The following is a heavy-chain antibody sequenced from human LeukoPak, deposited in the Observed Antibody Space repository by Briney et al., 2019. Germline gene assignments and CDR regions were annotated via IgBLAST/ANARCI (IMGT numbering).Heavy chain of an antibody. D-gene: IGHD6-13*01. J-gene: IGHJ6*03. CDR2: ISYDGSNK. Sequence: GGSLRLSCAASGFTFSSYSMNWVRQAPGKGLEWVALISYDGSNKYFPDSVKGRFTISRDNSKNTLYLQMNSLRAEDTAVYYCARTLGIAARGYYMDVWGKGTTVTVSS. V-gene: IGHV3-30*03. CDR3: ARTLGIAARGYYMDV. CDR1: GFTFSSYS.